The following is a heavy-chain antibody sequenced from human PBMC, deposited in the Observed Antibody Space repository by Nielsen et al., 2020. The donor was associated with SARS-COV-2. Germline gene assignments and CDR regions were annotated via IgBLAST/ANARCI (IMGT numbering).Heavy chain of an antibody. Sequence: GESLKISCAASGFTFSSYSMNWVRQAPGKGLEWVSSISSSSSYIYYADLVKGRFTISRDNAKNSLYLQMNSLRAEDTAVYYCARVLSYTFDIWGQGTMVTVSS. CDR3: ARVLSYTFDI. V-gene: IGHV3-21*01. CDR1: GFTFSSYS. CDR2: ISSSSSYI. D-gene: IGHD3-3*01. J-gene: IGHJ3*02.